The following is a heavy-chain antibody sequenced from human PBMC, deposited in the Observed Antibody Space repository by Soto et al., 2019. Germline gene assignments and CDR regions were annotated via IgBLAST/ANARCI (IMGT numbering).Heavy chain of an antibody. CDR2: INPSGGRI. Sequence: QMQLVQSGAEVKKPGASVKVSCKASGYTFTSYQMHWVRQAPGQGLEWMGIINPSGGRITYAPRFQGSGMMTRGTSTNTVYREVRSRRTADTAVYYCARDGPPTTAGVGPSYTRDVWGQGTTVTAS. CDR3: ARDGPPTTAGVGPSYTRDV. J-gene: IGHJ6*02. V-gene: IGHV1-46*01. D-gene: IGHD3-3*01. CDR1: GYTFTSYQ.